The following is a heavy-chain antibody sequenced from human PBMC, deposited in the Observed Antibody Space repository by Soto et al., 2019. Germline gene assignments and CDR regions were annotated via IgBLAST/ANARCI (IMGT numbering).Heavy chain of an antibody. J-gene: IGHJ4*02. CDR1: GGSISSSSYY. D-gene: IGHD2-15*01. V-gene: IGHV4-39*01. CDR2: IYYSGST. CDR3: ARLGYCSGGSCPVFDY. Sequence: QLQLQESGPGLVKPSETLSLTCTVSGGSISSSSYYWGWIRQPPGKGLEWIGSIYYSGSTYYNPSLKSRVTISVDTSKNQFSLKLSSVTAADTAVYYCARLGYCSGGSCPVFDYWGQGTLVTVSS.